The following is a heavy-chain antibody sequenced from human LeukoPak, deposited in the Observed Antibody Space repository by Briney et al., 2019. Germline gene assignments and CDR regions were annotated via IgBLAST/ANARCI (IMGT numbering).Heavy chain of an antibody. Sequence: PSETLSLTCTVSGGSISIYYWSWIRQPPGKGLEWIGYIYYSGSTNYNPSLKSRVTISVDTSKNQFSLKLSSVTAADTAVYYCARDLLDTAMGHAFDIWGQGTMVTVSS. V-gene: IGHV4-59*01. CDR3: ARDLLDTAMGHAFDI. CDR2: IYYSGST. CDR1: GGSISIYY. D-gene: IGHD5-18*01. J-gene: IGHJ3*02.